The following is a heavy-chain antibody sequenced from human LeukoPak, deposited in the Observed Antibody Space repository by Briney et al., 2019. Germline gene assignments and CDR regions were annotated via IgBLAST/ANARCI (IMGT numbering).Heavy chain of an antibody. J-gene: IGHJ3*02. V-gene: IGHV4-4*07. CDR2: IYGTVGTSHMP. Sequence: SETLSLTCTVSGGSLSNFYWSWIRQPAGRGLEWIGRIYGTVGTSHMPSHNPSLKSRVTLSVDTSKNQFSLTMVSVTAADTAVFYCARGFGSATQEAFDIWGPGTVVTVSP. D-gene: IGHD3-10*01. CDR1: GGSLSNFY. CDR3: ARGFGSATQEAFDI.